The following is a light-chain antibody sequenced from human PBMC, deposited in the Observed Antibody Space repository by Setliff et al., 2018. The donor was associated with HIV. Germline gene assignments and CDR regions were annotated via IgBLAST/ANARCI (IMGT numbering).Light chain of an antibody. CDR3: QQYNNFTLT. V-gene: IGKV1-33*01. Sequence: DIQMTQSPSSLSAFVGDRVTITYQSSQDISKSLNWYQQKPGKAPKLLIYDASNLETGVPSRFSGSGSGTDFTFTISSLQPEDIATYYCQQYNNFTLTFGGGTKVDIK. CDR2: DAS. CDR1: QDISKS. J-gene: IGKJ4*01.